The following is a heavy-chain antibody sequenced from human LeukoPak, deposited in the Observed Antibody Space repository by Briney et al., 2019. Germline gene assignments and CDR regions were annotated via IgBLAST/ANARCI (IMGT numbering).Heavy chain of an antibody. J-gene: IGHJ4*02. CDR2: IKQDGSEK. D-gene: IGHD2-8*01. CDR3: AITRMFDY. CDR1: GFTFNSYW. Sequence: TGGSLRLSCAVSGFTFNSYWMSWVRQAPGKGLEWVANIKQDGSEKYYMDSVKGRFTISRDNAKNSLFLQMNSLRAEDTAVYYCAITRMFDYWGQGTLVTVSS. V-gene: IGHV3-7*01.